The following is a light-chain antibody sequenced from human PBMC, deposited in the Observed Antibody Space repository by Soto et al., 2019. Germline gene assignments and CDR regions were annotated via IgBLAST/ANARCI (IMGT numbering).Light chain of an antibody. Sequence: EIVVTQSPGTLSLSPGERTTLSCRASQSISRYLAWYQQKPGQGPRLLIYGASSRATGTPDRFSGSGSGTDFTLTINRLEPEDFALYYCQQYGSSPPTFGQGTKVDIK. V-gene: IGKV3-20*01. CDR1: QSISRY. J-gene: IGKJ1*01. CDR2: GAS. CDR3: QQYGSSPPT.